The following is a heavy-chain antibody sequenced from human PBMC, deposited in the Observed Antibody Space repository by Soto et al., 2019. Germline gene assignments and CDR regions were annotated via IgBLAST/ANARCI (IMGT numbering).Heavy chain of an antibody. CDR3: ARGRGYSGDDHYYYFDMDV. J-gene: IGHJ6*02. V-gene: IGHV1-69*13. Sequence: SVKVSCKASGGTFSSYAISWVRQAPGQGLEWMGGSIPIFGTANYAQKFQGRVTISVDESTSTAYMELSSLRSEDTAVYYCARGRGYSGDDHYYYFDMDVWGQGTTVTVSS. CDR1: GGTFSSYA. CDR2: SIPIFGTA. D-gene: IGHD5-12*01.